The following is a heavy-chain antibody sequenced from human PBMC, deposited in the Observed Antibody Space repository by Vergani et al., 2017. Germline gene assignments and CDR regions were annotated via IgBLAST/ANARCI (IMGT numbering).Heavy chain of an antibody. D-gene: IGHD2-21*02. V-gene: IGHV4-31*03. Sequence: QVQLQESGPGLVKPSQTLSLTCTVSGDSISRGGYYWNWIRQHPGKGLEWIGYIYYSGSTNYNSSLKSRVSMSVDTSKNQFSLRLSAVTAADTAVYYCAREVGTEGFDYWGQGTRVTVSS. CDR2: IYYSGST. CDR3: AREVGTEGFDY. J-gene: IGHJ4*02. CDR1: GDSISRGGYY.